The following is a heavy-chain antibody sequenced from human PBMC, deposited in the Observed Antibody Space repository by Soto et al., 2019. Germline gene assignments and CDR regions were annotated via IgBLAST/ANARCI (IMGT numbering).Heavy chain of an antibody. Sequence: ASVKVSCKASGYTFTGYYMHWVRQAPGQGLEWMGWINPNSGGTNYAQKFQGWVTMTRDTSISTAYMELSRLRSDDTAVYYCARSRIDYHYFLYVWGKGTTVTVSS. CDR3: ARSRIDYHYFLYV. CDR2: INPNSGGT. CDR1: GYTFTGYY. J-gene: IGHJ6*03. V-gene: IGHV1-2*04.